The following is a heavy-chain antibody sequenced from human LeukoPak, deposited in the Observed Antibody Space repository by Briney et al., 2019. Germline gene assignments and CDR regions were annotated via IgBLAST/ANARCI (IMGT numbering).Heavy chain of an antibody. D-gene: IGHD3-22*01. CDR3: ARVKRRSSGYYGYYYYMDV. J-gene: IGHJ6*03. CDR1: GGSISSYY. V-gene: IGHV4-59*01. Sequence: SETLSLTCTVSGGSISSYYWSWIRQPPGKGLEWIGYIYYSGSTNYNPSLKSRVTISVDTSKNQFSLKLSSVTAADTAVYYGARVKRRSSGYYGYYYYMDVWGKGTTVTISS. CDR2: IYYSGST.